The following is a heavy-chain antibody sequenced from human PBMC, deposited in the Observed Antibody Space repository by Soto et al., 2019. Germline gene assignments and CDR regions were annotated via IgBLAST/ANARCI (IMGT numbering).Heavy chain of an antibody. J-gene: IGHJ3*02. Sequence: ASVKVSCKASGYTFTGYYMHWVRQAPGQGLEWMGWINPSCGATNYAQKFQGRVTMTRDTSISTAYMELSRLRSDDTAVYYCARGRWKHITVTTPNKAFDIWGQGTMVTVS. CDR2: INPSCGAT. D-gene: IGHD1-20*01. CDR1: GYTFTGYY. CDR3: ARGRWKHITVTTPNKAFDI. V-gene: IGHV1-2*02.